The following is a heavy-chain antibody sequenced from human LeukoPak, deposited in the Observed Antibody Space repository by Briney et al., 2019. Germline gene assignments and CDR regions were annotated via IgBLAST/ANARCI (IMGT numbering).Heavy chain of an antibody. J-gene: IGHJ4*02. CDR3: AKDATPFNSIWDYFDS. CDR2: IGGGDDI. V-gene: IGHV3-23*01. D-gene: IGHD4-23*01. Sequence: GGSLRLSCAASGFTFSNYAMNWVRQAPGKGLEWVAGIGGGDDIYYADSVKGRFTGSRDDSKNTLYLQMGSLRIEDTAIYYCAKDATPFNSIWDYFDSWGQGTLVTVS. CDR1: GFTFSNYA.